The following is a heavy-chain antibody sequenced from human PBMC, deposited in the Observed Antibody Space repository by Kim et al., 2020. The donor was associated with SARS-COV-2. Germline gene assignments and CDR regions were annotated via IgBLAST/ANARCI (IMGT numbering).Heavy chain of an antibody. CDR1: GGSISSSSYY. Sequence: SETLSLTCTVSGGSISSSSYYWGWIRQPPGKGLEWIGSIYYSGSTYYNPSLKSRVTISVDTSKNQFSLKLSSVTAADTAVYYCARRVSPYYYGMDVWGQGTTVTVSS. CDR3: ARRVSPYYYGMDV. J-gene: IGHJ6*02. CDR2: IYYSGST. V-gene: IGHV4-39*01.